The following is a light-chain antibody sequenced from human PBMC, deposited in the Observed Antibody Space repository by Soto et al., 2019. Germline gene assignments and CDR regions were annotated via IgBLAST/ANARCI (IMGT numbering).Light chain of an antibody. Sequence: VLTQSPATLSLSPGERVTLSCRASQTVSSNYLAWYQQKPGQPPRLLIYDASNRATGVPARFNGSGSGTDFTLTISRVEPEDFAVYYCQQYGTSARTFGQGTKVDIK. V-gene: IGKV3-20*01. CDR2: DAS. CDR1: QTVSSNY. CDR3: QQYGTSART. J-gene: IGKJ1*01.